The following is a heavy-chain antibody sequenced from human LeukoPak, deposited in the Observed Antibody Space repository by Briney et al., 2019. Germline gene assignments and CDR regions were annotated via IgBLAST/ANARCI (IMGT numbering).Heavy chain of an antibody. CDR2: IIPIFGTA. Sequence: SVKGSCKASGGTFSSYAIRWGRQAPGQGLEWMGGIIPIFGTANYAQKFQGRVTITTDESTSTAYMELSSLRSEDTAVYYCARGTFSGSSSFDYWGQGTLVTVSS. V-gene: IGHV1-69*05. J-gene: IGHJ4*02. CDR3: ARGTFSGSSSFDY. CDR1: GGTFSSYA. D-gene: IGHD6-6*01.